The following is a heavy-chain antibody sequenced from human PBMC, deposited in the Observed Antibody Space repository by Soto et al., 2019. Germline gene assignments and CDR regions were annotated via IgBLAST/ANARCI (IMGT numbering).Heavy chain of an antibody. CDR3: ARAFPPIRGYFDY. V-gene: IGHV3-66*01. Sequence: GGSLRLSCAASGFTVNSNYMSWVRQAPGKGLEWVSVIYSGGRTYYADSVEGRFTVSRDNSKNTLYLQMNSLRAEDTAVYYCARAFPPIRGYFDYWGQGTLVTVSS. CDR1: GFTVNSNY. J-gene: IGHJ4*02. D-gene: IGHD3-10*01. CDR2: IYSGGRT.